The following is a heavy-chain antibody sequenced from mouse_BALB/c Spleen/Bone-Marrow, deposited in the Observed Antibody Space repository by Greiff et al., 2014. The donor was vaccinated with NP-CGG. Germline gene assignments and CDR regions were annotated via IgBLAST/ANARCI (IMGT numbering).Heavy chain of an antibody. CDR1: GYSITSGYY. J-gene: IGHJ3*01. V-gene: IGHV3-6*02. CDR2: ISYDGSN. CDR3: ARDRVFAY. D-gene: IGHD3-1*01. Sequence: VQLKQSGPGLVKPSQSLSLTCSVTGYSITSGYYWYWIRQFPGNKLEWMGYISYDGSNNYNPSLKNRISITRDTSKNQFFLKLNSVTTEDTATYYCARDRVFAYWGQGTLVTVSA.